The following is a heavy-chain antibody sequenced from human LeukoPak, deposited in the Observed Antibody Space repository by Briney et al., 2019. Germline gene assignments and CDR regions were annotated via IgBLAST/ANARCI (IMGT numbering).Heavy chain of an antibody. D-gene: IGHD3-9*01. CDR1: GFTVSSNY. J-gene: IGHJ4*02. CDR3: AHDILTGYSKFDY. V-gene: IGHV3-66*01. CDR2: IYKDGSAYDGSA. Sequence: PGGSLSLSCAASGFTVSSNYMSWVRQAPGKGLEWVSLIYKDGSAYDGSAYYADSVKGRFTISRDNSKNTLFLQMNSLRAEDTAVYYCAHDILTGYSKFDYWGQGTLVTVSS.